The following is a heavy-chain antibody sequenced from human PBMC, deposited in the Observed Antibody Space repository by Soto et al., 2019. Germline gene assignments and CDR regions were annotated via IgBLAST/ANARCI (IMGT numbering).Heavy chain of an antibody. CDR2: ISWNSDSI. D-gene: IGHD3-3*01. J-gene: IGHJ4*02. CDR3: TKVGGLYDFWSGPLHFDL. Sequence: EAQLVESGGGLVQPGRSLRLSCAGSGFIIDDFAIHWVRQAPGQGLGWVSGISWNSDSIGYADSVKGLFTISRDNTKNALYMQMNSLRVEDTALYYCTKVGGLYDFWSGPLHFDLWGQGTLVTVSS. CDR1: GFIIDDFA. V-gene: IGHV3-9*01.